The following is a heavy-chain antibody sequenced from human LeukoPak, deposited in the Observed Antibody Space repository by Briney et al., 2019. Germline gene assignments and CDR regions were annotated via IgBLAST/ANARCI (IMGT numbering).Heavy chain of an antibody. J-gene: IGHJ3*02. CDR2: ISGSGGST. CDR3: AKGRVYSSSWSDAFDI. V-gene: IGHV3-23*01. D-gene: IGHD6-13*01. Sequence: PGGSLRLSCAVSGFTFSNYGMSWVRQAPGKGLEWVSAISGSGGSTYYADSVKGRFTISRDNSKNTLYLQMNSLRAEDTAVYYCAKGRVYSSSWSDAFDIWGQGTMVTVSS. CDR1: GFTFSNYG.